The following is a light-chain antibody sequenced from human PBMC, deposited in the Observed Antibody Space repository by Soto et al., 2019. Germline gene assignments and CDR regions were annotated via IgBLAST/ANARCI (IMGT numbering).Light chain of an antibody. CDR3: AAWDDSLTGRA. J-gene: IGLJ2*01. V-gene: IGLV1-47*01. CDR1: SSNIGSNY. CDR2: RNN. Sequence: QSVLTQPPSASGSPGQRVTISCSGSSSNIGSNYVYWYQQLPGTAPELLIYRNNQRPSGVPDRFSGSKSGTSASLAISGLRSEDEADNYCAAWDDSLTGRAFGGGTQLTVL.